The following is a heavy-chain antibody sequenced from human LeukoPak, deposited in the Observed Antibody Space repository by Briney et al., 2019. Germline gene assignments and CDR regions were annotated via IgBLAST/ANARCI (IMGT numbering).Heavy chain of an antibody. J-gene: IGHJ4*02. CDR3: ARVNFLEPIYYDSSGYPYYFDY. D-gene: IGHD3-22*01. V-gene: IGHV4-61*05. CDR2: IYYSGST. Sequence: SETLSLTCTVSGGSISSSSYYWGWIRQPPGKGLEWIGYIYYSGSTNYNPSLKSRVTISVDTSKNQFSLKLSSVTAADTAVYYCARVNFLEPIYYDSSGYPYYFDYWGQGTLVTVYS. CDR1: GGSISSSSYY.